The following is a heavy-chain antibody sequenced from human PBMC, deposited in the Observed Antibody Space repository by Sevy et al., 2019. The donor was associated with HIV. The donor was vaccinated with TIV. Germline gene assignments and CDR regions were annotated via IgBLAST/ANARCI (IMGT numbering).Heavy chain of an antibody. CDR2: IKQDGSEK. CDR3: ARSEWLRLDYFDY. Sequence: GGSLRLSCAASGFTFSSYWMSWVRQAPGKGLEWVANIKQDGSEKYYVDSVKGRFTISRDNAKNSLFLQMNSLRAEDTAVYYCARSEWLRLDYFDYWGQGTLVTVSS. D-gene: IGHD5-12*01. CDR1: GFTFSSYW. J-gene: IGHJ4*02. V-gene: IGHV3-7*03.